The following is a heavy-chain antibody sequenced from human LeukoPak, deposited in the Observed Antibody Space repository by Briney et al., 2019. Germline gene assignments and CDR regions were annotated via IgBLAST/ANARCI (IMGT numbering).Heavy chain of an antibody. J-gene: IGHJ4*02. CDR2: IYYSGST. D-gene: IGHD6-13*01. CDR1: GGSISSSSYY. CDR3: ARQSIAAAYFDY. Sequence: SETLSLTCTVSGGSISSSSYYWGWIRQPPGKGLEWIGSIYYSGSTYYNPSLKSRVTISVDTSKNQFSLKLSSVTAADTAVYYCARQSIAAAYFDYWGQGTLVTVSS. V-gene: IGHV4-39*01.